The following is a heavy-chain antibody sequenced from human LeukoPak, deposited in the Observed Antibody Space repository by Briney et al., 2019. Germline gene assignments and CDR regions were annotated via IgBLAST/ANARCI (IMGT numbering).Heavy chain of an antibody. CDR2: ISYDGSNK. CDR1: GFTFSSYA. J-gene: IGHJ3*02. CDR3: ARGEGAFDI. V-gene: IGHV3-30*04. Sequence: GGSLRLSCAASGFTFSSYAMHWVRQAPGKGLEWVAVISYDGSNKYYADSVKGRFTISRDNSKNTLYLQMNSLRAEDTAVYYCARGEGAFDIWGQGTMVTVSS.